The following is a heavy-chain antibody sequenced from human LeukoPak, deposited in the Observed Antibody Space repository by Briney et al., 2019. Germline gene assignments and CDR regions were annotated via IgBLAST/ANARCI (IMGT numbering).Heavy chain of an antibody. D-gene: IGHD3-22*01. CDR2: ISDSGGST. CDR3: ARRGVVIRVILVGFHKEAFYFDS. CDR1: GITLSNYG. V-gene: IGHV3-23*01. Sequence: GGSLRLSCAVSGITLSNYGMGWVRQAPGKGLEWVAGISDSGGSTNYADSVKGRFTISRDNPKNTLYLQMNRLRAEDTAVYFCARRGVVIRVILVGFHKEAFYFDSWGQGALVTVSS. J-gene: IGHJ4*02.